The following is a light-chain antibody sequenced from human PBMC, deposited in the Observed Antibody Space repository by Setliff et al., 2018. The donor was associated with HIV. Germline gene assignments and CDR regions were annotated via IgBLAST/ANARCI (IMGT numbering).Light chain of an antibody. CDR2: EVN. CDR1: TSDIGSYNR. J-gene: IGLJ1*01. CDR3: CSYAGSNIFVV. V-gene: IGLV2-23*02. Sequence: QSALTQPPSVSGSPGQSIIISCTGTTSDIGSYNRVSWYQQRPGTAPKLIIYEVNKRPSGVSNRFSGSKSGPTASLAISGLQADDEADYYCCSYAGSNIFVVFGTGTKVTVL.